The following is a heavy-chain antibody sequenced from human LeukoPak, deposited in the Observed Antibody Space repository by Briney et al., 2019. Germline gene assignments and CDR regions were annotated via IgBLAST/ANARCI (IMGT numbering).Heavy chain of an antibody. Sequence: ASVKVSCKASGGTFSSYAISWVRQAPGQGLEWMGGIIPIFGTANYAQKFQGRVTITADESTSTAYMELSSLRSEDTAVYYCARARYCSSTSCYSWFDPWGQGTLVTVSS. CDR1: GGTFSSYA. CDR2: IIPIFGTA. J-gene: IGHJ5*02. D-gene: IGHD2-2*02. V-gene: IGHV1-69*13. CDR3: ARARYCSSTSCYSWFDP.